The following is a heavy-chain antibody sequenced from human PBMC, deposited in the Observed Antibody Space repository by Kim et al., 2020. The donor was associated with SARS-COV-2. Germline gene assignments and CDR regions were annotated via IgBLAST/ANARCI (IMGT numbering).Heavy chain of an antibody. D-gene: IGHD3-3*01. CDR1: VYTFIDNY. J-gene: IGHJ4*02. CDR3: ARDFGRATDY. V-gene: IGHV1-2*02. Sequence: ASVKVSCKASVYTFIDNYMHWVRQAPGQGLEWMGWINPNSGGTKYAQKFQGRITMTRDTSISTAYMELSRLRPDDTAVYYCARDFGRATDYWGRGTLVTV. CDR2: INPNSGGT.